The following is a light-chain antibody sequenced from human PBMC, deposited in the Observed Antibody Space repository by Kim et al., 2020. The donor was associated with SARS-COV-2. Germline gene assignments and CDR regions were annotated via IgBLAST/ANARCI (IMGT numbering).Light chain of an antibody. J-gene: IGLJ1*01. CDR2: EVS. Sequence: QSALTQPPSASGSPGQSVTISCTGTSSDVGGYNYVSWYQQHPGKAPKLIIYEVSKRPSGVPDRFSGSKSGNTASLTVSGLQAEDEADYYCISYAASTNYVFGTVTKVTVL. V-gene: IGLV2-8*01. CDR3: ISYAASTNYV. CDR1: SSDVGGYNY.